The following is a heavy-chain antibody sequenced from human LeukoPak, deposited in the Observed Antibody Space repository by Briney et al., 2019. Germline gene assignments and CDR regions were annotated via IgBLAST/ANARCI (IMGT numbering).Heavy chain of an antibody. CDR3: ARGISSEGDV. V-gene: IGHV3-21*01. CDR1: GFTFSSYS. J-gene: IGHJ6*04. CDR2: ISSSSSYI. Sequence: GGSLRLSCAASGFTFSSYSMNWVRRAPGKGLEWVSSISSSSSYIYYADSVKGRFTISRDNAKNSLYLQMNSLRAEDTAVYYCARGISSEGDVWGKGTTVTVSS. D-gene: IGHD2/OR15-2a*01.